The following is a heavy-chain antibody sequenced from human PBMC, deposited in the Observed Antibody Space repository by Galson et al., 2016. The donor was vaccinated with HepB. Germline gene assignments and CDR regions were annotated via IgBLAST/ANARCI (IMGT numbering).Heavy chain of an antibody. CDR3: ARSGGTYSSSSYYFDS. CDR2: ISNAGSYR. Sequence: SLRLSCAGSGFVFSAYGFNWIRQAPGKGLEWVSSISNAGSYRHYTDSVKGRFTISRDNDKHSLYLQMNSLRAEDTAVYYCARSGGTYSSSSYYFDSWGQRTLVAVSS. V-gene: IGHV3-21*01. D-gene: IGHD6-6*01. J-gene: IGHJ4*02. CDR1: GFVFSAYG.